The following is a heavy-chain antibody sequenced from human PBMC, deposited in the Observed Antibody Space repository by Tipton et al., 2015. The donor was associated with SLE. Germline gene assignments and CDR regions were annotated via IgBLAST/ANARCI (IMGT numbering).Heavy chain of an antibody. CDR1: GGSISSHY. CDR2: IYYSGST. D-gene: IGHD6-13*01. CDR3: ARDAGKGQQLGIDI. V-gene: IGHV4-59*11. J-gene: IGHJ3*02. Sequence: TLSLTCTVSGGSISSHYWSWIRQPPGKGLEWIGYIYYSGSTNYNPSLKSRVTISVDTSKNQFSLKLSSVTAVDTAVYYCARDAGKGQQLGIDIWGQGTMVTVSS.